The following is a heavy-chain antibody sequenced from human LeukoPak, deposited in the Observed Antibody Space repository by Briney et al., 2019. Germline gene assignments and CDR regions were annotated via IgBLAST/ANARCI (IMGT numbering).Heavy chain of an antibody. CDR1: GGTFSSYA. CDR3: ARDARTSYDSSGYYFDY. CDR2: INPSGGST. Sequence: ASVKVSRKASGGTFSSYAISWVRQAPGQGLEWMGIINPSGGSTSYAQKFQGRVTMTRDTSTSTVYMELSSLRSEDTAVYYCARDARTSYDSSGYYFDYWGQGTLVTVSS. J-gene: IGHJ4*02. D-gene: IGHD3-22*01. V-gene: IGHV1-46*01.